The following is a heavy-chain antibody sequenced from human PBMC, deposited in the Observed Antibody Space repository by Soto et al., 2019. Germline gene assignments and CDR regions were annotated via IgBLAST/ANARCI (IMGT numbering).Heavy chain of an antibody. D-gene: IGHD3-10*01. CDR1: GGSFSGYY. V-gene: IGHV4-34*01. J-gene: IGHJ6*02. Sequence: QVQLQQWGAGLLKPSETLSLTCAVYGGSFSGYYWSWIRQPPGKGLEWIGEINHSGSTNYNPSLKSRVTISVDTSKNQFSLKLSSVTAADTAVYYCARGFRVRGVSGYYGMDVWGQGTTVIVSS. CDR2: INHSGST. CDR3: ARGFRVRGVSGYYGMDV.